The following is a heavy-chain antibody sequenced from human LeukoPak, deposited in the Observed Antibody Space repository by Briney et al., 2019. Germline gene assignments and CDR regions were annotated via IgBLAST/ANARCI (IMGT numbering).Heavy chain of an antibody. J-gene: IGHJ4*02. CDR2: IYYSGST. V-gene: IGHV4-31*03. CDR1: GGSISSGGYY. CDR3: AYSGSAYQGSVDY. D-gene: IGHD3-10*01. Sequence: SETLSLTCTVSGGSISSGGYYWSWIRQHPGKGLEWIGYIYYSGSTYYNPSLKSRVTISVDTSKNQFSLKLSSVTAADTAVYYCAYSGSAYQGSVDYWGQGTLVTVSS.